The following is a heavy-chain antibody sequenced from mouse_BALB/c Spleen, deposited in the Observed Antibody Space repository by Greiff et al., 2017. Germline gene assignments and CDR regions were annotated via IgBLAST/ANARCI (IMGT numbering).Heavy chain of an antibody. D-gene: IGHD1-1*01. J-gene: IGHJ3*01. V-gene: IGHV10S3*01. Sequence: VKDRFTISRDDSQSMLYLQMNNLKTEDTAMYYCVRPFDYYGSWFAYWGQGTLVTVSA. CDR3: VRPFDYYGSWFAY.